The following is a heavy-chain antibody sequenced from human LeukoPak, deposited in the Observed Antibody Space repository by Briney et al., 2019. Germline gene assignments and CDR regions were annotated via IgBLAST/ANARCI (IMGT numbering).Heavy chain of an antibody. CDR3: ARGPPIAAAGTNNWFDP. CDR1: GYTFTSYG. CDR2: ISAYNGNT. D-gene: IGHD6-13*01. V-gene: IGHV1-18*01. J-gene: IGHJ5*02. Sequence: ASVKVSCKASGYTFTSYGISWVRQAPGQGLEWMGWISAYNGNTNYAQKLQGRVTMTTDTSTSTAYMELRSLRSDDTAVYYCARGPPIAAAGTNNWFDPWGQGTLVTVSS.